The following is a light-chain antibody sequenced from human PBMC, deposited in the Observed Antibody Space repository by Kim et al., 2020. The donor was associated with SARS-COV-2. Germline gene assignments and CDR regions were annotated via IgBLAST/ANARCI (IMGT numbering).Light chain of an antibody. J-gene: IGLJ2*01. Sequence: QSALTQPPSASGSPGQSVTISCTGTSSDVGGYNYVSWYQQNPGKAPKLMIYEVIKRPSGVPDRFSGSKSGNTASLTVSGLQAEDEADYYCTSYAGSKNLLFGGGTQLTVL. CDR1: SSDVGGYNY. CDR3: TSYAGSKNLL. CDR2: EVI. V-gene: IGLV2-8*01.